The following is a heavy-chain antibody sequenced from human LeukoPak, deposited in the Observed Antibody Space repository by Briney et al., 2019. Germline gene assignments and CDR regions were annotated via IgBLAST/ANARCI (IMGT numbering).Heavy chain of an antibody. CDR1: GYTFTGYY. J-gene: IGHJ4*02. D-gene: IGHD2-2*01. CDR2: INPNSGGT. CDR3: ARVPVVVPAALAYFDY. V-gene: IGHV1-2*02. Sequence: ASVKVSCKASGYTFTGYYMHWVRQAPGQGLEWMGWINPNSGGTNYAQKFQGRVTMTRDTSTSTAYMELSRLRSDDTAVYYCARVPVVVPAALAYFDYWGQGTLVTVSS.